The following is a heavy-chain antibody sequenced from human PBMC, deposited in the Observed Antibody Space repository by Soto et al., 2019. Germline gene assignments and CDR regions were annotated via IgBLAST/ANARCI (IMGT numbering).Heavy chain of an antibody. CDR1: GCSITSYY. CDR3: ARDLLGYCSGNSCYDYYGMDV. D-gene: IGHD2-15*01. V-gene: IGHV4-59*01. CDR2: IFYSGST. Sequence: SETLSLTCTVSGCSITSYYWSWIRQPPGKGLEWIGYIFYSGSTNYNPSLKSRVTISVDTSKNQFSLNLSSVTAADTAVYYCARDLLGYCSGNSCYDYYGMDVWGQGTTVTVSS. J-gene: IGHJ6*02.